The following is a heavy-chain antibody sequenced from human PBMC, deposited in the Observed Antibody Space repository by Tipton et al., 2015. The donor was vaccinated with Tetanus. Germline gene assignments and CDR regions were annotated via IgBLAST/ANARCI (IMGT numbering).Heavy chain of an antibody. J-gene: IGHJ6*02. CDR1: GFNFGDFN. Sequence: SLRLSCQGPGFNFGDFNMNWIRQTPGKGLQWVSSISGHSTYIHYAESVRGRFSVSRDNAENSLYLQVDSLRAEDTAVYYCARDQIVEQATRDHDYGVDVWGQGTTVTVSS. D-gene: IGHD3-22*01. V-gene: IGHV3-21*01. CDR2: ISGHSTYI. CDR3: ARDQIVEQATRDHDYGVDV.